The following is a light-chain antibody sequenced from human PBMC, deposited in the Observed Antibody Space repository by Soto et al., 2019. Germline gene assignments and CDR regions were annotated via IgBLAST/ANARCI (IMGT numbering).Light chain of an antibody. CDR2: AAS. J-gene: IGKJ5*01. Sequence: DIQMTQSPSSLSASVGDRVIITFRSSQTISSHLNWYQQKPGKAPNLLVYAASSLQSGVPSRFTGSGSGTDFTLTISSPQPEDFATYFCQQSYTTPITFGQGTRLEIK. CDR3: QQSYTTPIT. CDR1: QTISSH. V-gene: IGKV1-39*01.